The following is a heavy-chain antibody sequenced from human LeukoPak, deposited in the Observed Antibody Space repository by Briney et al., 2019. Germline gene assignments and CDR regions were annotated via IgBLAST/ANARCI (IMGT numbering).Heavy chain of an antibody. CDR3: ARAHVDTAMPNVDTARYYFDY. CDR1: GGTFISYA. V-gene: IGHV1-69*13. D-gene: IGHD5-18*01. Sequence: SXKVSCKASGGTFISYAISWVRQAPGQGLEWMGGIIPIFGTANYAQKFQGRGTITADESTRTAYMELSSLRSEDTAVYYCARAHVDTAMPNVDTARYYFDYWGQGTLVTVSS. J-gene: IGHJ4*02. CDR2: IIPIFGTA.